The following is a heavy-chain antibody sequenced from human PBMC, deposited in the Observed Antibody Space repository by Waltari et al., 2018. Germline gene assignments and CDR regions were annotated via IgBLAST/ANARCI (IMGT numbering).Heavy chain of an antibody. CDR2: IMLDISET. CDR3: AGGDGGYYYYKMDV. J-gene: IGHJ6*03. CDR1: GGTFTSES. D-gene: IGHD3-10*01. V-gene: IGHV1-69*02. Sequence: QVQLVHSGAEAKKPGSSVRVSCRASGGTFTSESVNWVRQAPGKGLEWMGRIMLDISETKYAVKFQGRITITADKSTGTVYMELSSLRSDDTAVYYCAGGDGGYYYYKMDVWGQGTTVTVSS.